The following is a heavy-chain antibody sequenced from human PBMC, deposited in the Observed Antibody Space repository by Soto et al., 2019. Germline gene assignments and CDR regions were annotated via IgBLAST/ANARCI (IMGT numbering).Heavy chain of an antibody. V-gene: IGHV3-48*02. J-gene: IGHJ4*02. CDR3: TKSADSAGWGVDF. CDR1: GFMFDSYA. D-gene: IGHD6-19*01. Sequence: EVQLVVSGGGLVQPGGSLRLSCVASGFMFDSYAMNWVRQAPGKGREWVSYISSGGDRIYYEESRMGRITISRDNARNSMSLQMNILSDDDTSVYYCTKSADSAGWGVDFWGQGTLVTVSS. CDR2: ISSGGDRI.